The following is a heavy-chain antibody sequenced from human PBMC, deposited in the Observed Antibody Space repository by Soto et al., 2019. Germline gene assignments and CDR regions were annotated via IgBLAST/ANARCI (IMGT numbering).Heavy chain of an antibody. Sequence: SETLSLTCTVSGGSISSSSYYWGWIRQPPGKGLEWIGSIYYSGSTYYNPSLKSRVTISVDTSKNQFSLKLSSVTAADTAVYYCASRYYDILTGYLIPDDYWGQGTLVTVSS. CDR2: IYYSGST. V-gene: IGHV4-39*01. CDR1: GGSISSSSYY. D-gene: IGHD3-9*01. J-gene: IGHJ4*02. CDR3: ASRYYDILTGYLIPDDY.